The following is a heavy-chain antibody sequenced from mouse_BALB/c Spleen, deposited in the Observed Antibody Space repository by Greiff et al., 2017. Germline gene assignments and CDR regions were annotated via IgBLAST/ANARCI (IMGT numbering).Heavy chain of an antibody. V-gene: IGHV3-6*02. Sequence: ESGPGLVKPSQSLSLTCSVTGYSITSGYYWYWIRQFPGNKLEWMGYISYDGSNNYNPSLKNRISITRDTSKNQFFLKLNAVTTEDTATYYCARVVGSLYDFDYWGQGTTLTVSS. CDR3: ARVVGSLYDFDY. D-gene: IGHD1-1*01. CDR2: ISYDGSN. J-gene: IGHJ2*01. CDR1: GYSITSGYY.